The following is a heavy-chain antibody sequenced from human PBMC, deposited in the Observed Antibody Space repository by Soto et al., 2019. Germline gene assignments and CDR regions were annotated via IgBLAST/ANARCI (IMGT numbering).Heavy chain of an antibody. CDR2: IYYSGST. J-gene: IGHJ4*02. CDR1: GGSISSGGYY. D-gene: IGHD2-15*01. Sequence: PSETLSLTCTVSGGSISSGGYYWSWIRQHPGKGLEWIGYIYYSGSTYYNPSLKSRVTISVDTSKNQFSLKLSSVTAADTAVYYCARTRQDIVVVVAATPLYYFDYWGQGTLVTVSS. V-gene: IGHV4-31*03. CDR3: ARTRQDIVVVVAATPLYYFDY.